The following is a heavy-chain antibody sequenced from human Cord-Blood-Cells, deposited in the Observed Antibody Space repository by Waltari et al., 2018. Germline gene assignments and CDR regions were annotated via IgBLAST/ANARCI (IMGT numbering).Heavy chain of an antibody. D-gene: IGHD6-13*01. Sequence: QVQLQESGPGLVKPSETLSLTCTVSGGSISSYYWSWIRQPPGKGLEWIGYIYYSGSTTYNPSHKSRVTISVDTSKSQFSLKLSSVTAADTAVYYCARTSSSWYNWFDPWGQGTLVTVSS. V-gene: IGHV4-59*01. CDR2: IYYSGST. CDR3: ARTSSSWYNWFDP. J-gene: IGHJ5*02. CDR1: GGSISSYY.